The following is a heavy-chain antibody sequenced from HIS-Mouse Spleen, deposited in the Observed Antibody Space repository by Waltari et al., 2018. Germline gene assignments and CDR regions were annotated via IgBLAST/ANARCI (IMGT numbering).Heavy chain of an antibody. CDR2: IYYSGST. D-gene: IGHD6-13*01. CDR3: AREIPYSSSWYDWYFDL. V-gene: IGHV4-39*07. Sequence: QLQLQESGPGLVNPSETLSPTCAVSGCSISSSRSECGGIRQPPGKGLEWIGSIYYSGSTYYNPSLKSRVTISVDTSKNQFSLKLSSVTAADTAVYYCAREIPYSSSWYDWYFDLWGRGTLVTVSS. CDR1: GCSISSSRSE. J-gene: IGHJ2*01.